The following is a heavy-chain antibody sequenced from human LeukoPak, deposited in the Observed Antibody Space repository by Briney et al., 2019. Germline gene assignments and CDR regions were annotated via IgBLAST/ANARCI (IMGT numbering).Heavy chain of an antibody. V-gene: IGHV4-39*01. CDR3: ARAYDWNGDYFDY. Sequence: SETLSLTCTVSGGXISSDNYYWGWIRQPPGKGLEWIGSIYYSGSTYYNPSLRSRVTKSVDTSKNQFSLKLSSVTAADTAVYYCARAYDWNGDYFDYWGQGTLVTVSS. D-gene: IGHD3-16*01. J-gene: IGHJ4*02. CDR1: GGXISSDNYY. CDR2: IYYSGST.